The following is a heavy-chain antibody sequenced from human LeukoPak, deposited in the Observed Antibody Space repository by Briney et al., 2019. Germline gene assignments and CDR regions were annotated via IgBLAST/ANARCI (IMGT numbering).Heavy chain of an antibody. CDR3: ARGGVNPVDH. CDR1: GFPFNSFW. D-gene: IGHD1-14*01. J-gene: IGHJ4*02. V-gene: IGHV3-74*01. CDR2: MNEYSTTI. Sequence: GGSLRLSCAASGFPFNSFWLHWVRQAPGKGLVWVSDMNEYSTTIRYADSVKGRFTISRDNAKSILYPQMNNLRAEDTAMYFCARGGVNPVDHWGQGTLVTVSS.